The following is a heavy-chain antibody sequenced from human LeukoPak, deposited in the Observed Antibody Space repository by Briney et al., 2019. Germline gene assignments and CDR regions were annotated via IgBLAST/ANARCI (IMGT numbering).Heavy chain of an antibody. CDR1: GFTVSSNY. J-gene: IGHJ4*02. Sequence: PGGSLRLSCAASGFTVSSNYMSWVRQAPGKGLEWVSVIYSGGSTYYADSVKGRFTISRDNSKNTLYLQMNSLRAEDTAVYYCARDAYYYDSSGRGGYFDYWGQGTLVTVSS. V-gene: IGHV3-53*01. CDR2: IYSGGST. D-gene: IGHD3-22*01. CDR3: ARDAYYYDSSGRGGYFDY.